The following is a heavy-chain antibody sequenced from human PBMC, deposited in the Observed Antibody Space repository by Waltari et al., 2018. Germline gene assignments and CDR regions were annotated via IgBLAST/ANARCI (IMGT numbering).Heavy chain of an antibody. J-gene: IGHJ3*02. CDR3: ARALRGLLVDAFDI. CDR2: ISANSGYK. V-gene: IGHV3-21*01. Sequence: EVQVVESGGGLVNPGGSLRLSCAASGFIFSHYAMTWVRQAPGRGLEWVSSISANSGYKYYADSLKGRFTISRDNAKNSLSLQMNSLRAEDTAIYYCARALRGLLVDAFDIWGQGTMVTVSA. D-gene: IGHD2-15*01. CDR1: GFIFSHYA.